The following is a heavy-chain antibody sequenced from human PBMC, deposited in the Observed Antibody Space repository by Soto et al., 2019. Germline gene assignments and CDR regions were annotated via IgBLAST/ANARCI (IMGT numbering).Heavy chain of an antibody. J-gene: IGHJ6*02. D-gene: IGHD3-16*01. V-gene: IGHV1-18*04. CDR3: ARMGDVPYYYYGMDV. Sequence: ASVKVCCKASGYTFTGYYMHWVRQAPGQGLEWMGWINAYNGDTNYAQNLQGRVTMTTDTSTHTAYMELRSLRSDDTAVYYCARMGDVPYYYYGMDVWGQGTTVPVSS. CDR1: GYTFTGYY. CDR2: INAYNGDT.